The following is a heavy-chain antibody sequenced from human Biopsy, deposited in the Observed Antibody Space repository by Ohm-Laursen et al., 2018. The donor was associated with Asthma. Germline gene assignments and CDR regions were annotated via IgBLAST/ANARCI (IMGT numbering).Heavy chain of an antibody. V-gene: IGHV4-31*03. CDR2: ISYSGTT. J-gene: IGHJ4*02. D-gene: IGHD3-22*01. Sequence: TLSLTCIVSGDSPGSISSPAYYWSWVRQLPGKGLEWIGYISYSGTTFYRPSLKSRLIISLDTSKNQFSLKLSSVTAADTAVYYCARAQDYYDSRGYYRSFDYWGQGTLVTVSS. CDR1: GDSPGSISSPAYY. CDR3: ARAQDYYDSRGYYRSFDY.